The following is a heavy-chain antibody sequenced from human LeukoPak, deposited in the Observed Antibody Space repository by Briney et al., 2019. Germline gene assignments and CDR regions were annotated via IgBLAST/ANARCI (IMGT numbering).Heavy chain of an antibody. CDR2: ISAYNGNT. Sequence: ASVKVFCRASGYTFTSYGISWVRQAPGQGLERMGWISAYNGNTNYAQKLQGRVTMTTDTSTSTAYMELRSLRSDDTAVYYCATPGPHDAFDIWGQGTMVTVSS. V-gene: IGHV1-18*01. CDR3: ATPGPHDAFDI. D-gene: IGHD1-14*01. CDR1: GYTFTSYG. J-gene: IGHJ3*02.